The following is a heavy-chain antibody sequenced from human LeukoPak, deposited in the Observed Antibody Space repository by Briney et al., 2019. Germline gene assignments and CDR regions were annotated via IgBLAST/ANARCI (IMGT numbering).Heavy chain of an antibody. D-gene: IGHD3-22*01. CDR1: GFTFSSYA. J-gene: IGHJ4*02. CDR2: ISDSGRST. CDR3: AKSDDSSGYYYGIVY. V-gene: IGHV3-23*01. Sequence: GGSLRLSCAASGFTFSSYAMSWVRQAPGKVLEWVSTISDSGRSTYYADSVKGRFTISRDNSKNTLDLQMNSLRAEDTAVYYCAKSDDSSGYYYGIVYWGQGTLVTVSS.